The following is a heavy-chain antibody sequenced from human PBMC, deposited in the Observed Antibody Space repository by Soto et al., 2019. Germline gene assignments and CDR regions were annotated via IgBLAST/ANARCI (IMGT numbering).Heavy chain of an antibody. J-gene: IGHJ4*02. Sequence: QLQLQESGPGLVKPSETLSLTCAVSGGSVSSGGNYWGWIRQSPGKGLKWIGRVHDTGTTHYNPSLPGRVTISVGTSKNQFSLSVNSVTSADTAVYYCARGLSSPSAAGVWGQGTLVTVSS. D-gene: IGHD6-6*01. CDR3: ARGLSSPSAAGV. CDR2: VHDTGTT. V-gene: IGHV4-39*01. CDR1: GGSVSSGGNY.